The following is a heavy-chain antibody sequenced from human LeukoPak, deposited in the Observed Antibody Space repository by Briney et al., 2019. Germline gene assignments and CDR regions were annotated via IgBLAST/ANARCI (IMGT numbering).Heavy chain of an antibody. CDR3: ARVGSGCFDY. CDR2: IYYSGNT. CDR1: GGSISSYY. Sequence: SETLSLTCTVSGGSISSYYWSWVRQPPGKGLEWIGYIYYSGNTNDNPSLKSRVTISIDTSKNQFSLKMSSVTAADTAVYYCARVGSGCFDYWGQGTLVTVSS. V-gene: IGHV4-59*01. J-gene: IGHJ4*02. D-gene: IGHD6-19*01.